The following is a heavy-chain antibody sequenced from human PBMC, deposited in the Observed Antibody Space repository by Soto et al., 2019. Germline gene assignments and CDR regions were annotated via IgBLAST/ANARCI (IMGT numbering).Heavy chain of an antibody. D-gene: IGHD2-15*01. V-gene: IGHV1-69*06. CDR2: IIPIFGTA. Sequence: QVQLVQSGAEVKKPGSSVKVSCKASGGTFSSYAISWVRQAPGQGLEWMGGIIPIFGTANYAQKFQGRVTITADKSTSTAYMELSSLRSEDTAEYYCARGPGYCSGGSCYFYDSSGYFPYYFDYWGQGTLVTVSS. CDR1: GGTFSSYA. CDR3: ARGPGYCSGGSCYFYDSSGYFPYYFDY. J-gene: IGHJ4*02.